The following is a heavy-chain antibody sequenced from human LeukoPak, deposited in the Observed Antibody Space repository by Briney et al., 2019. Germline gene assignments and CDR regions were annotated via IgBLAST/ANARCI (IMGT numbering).Heavy chain of an antibody. Sequence: GGSLRLSCAASGFTFSSYGMHWVRQAPGKGLEWVAVIWYDGSNKYSEDSVKGRFTISRDNSKNTLYLQMNSLRAEDTAVYYCARDNYYDSSGYLGYWGQGTLVTVSS. CDR2: IWYDGSNK. CDR1: GFTFSSYG. V-gene: IGHV3-33*01. D-gene: IGHD3-22*01. CDR3: ARDNYYDSSGYLGY. J-gene: IGHJ4*02.